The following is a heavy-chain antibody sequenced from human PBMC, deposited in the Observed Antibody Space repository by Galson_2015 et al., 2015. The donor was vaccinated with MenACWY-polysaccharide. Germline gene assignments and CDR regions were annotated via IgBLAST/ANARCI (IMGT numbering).Heavy chain of an antibody. V-gene: IGHV3-72*01. J-gene: IGHJ4*02. CDR1: GFIFSDHY. CDR2: IRDKGNRNTT. Sequence: SLRLSCAAAGFIFSDHYTDWVRQAPGKGPEWVGRIRDKGNRNTTEYAASVKGRFTISRDDSKYSVYLQMNSLKAEDTAVYYCARVEKYSGSFYILFWGQGTLVTVSS. D-gene: IGHD1-26*01. CDR3: ARVEKYSGSFYILF.